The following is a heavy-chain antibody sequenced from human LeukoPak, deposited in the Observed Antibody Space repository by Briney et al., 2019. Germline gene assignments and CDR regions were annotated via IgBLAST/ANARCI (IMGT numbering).Heavy chain of an antibody. CDR3: AKTAIYCSSTSCPGSDY. CDR1: GFTFSSYW. Sequence: PGGSLRLSCAASGFTFSSYWMSWVRQAPGKGLEWVANIKQDGSEKYYVDSVKGRFTISRDNAKNSLYLQMNSLRAEDTAVYYCAKTAIYCSSTSCPGSDYWGQGTLVTVSS. J-gene: IGHJ4*02. CDR2: IKQDGSEK. D-gene: IGHD2-2*01. V-gene: IGHV3-7*01.